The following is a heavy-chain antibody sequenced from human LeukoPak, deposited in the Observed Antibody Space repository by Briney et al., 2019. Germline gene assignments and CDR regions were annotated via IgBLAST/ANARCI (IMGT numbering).Heavy chain of an antibody. Sequence: GGSLRLSCAASGFTFSSYDMSWVRQAPGMRLEWVSAISSSGGRTYYADSVKGRFTISRDNSKNTLYLQMNSLRADDTAVYYCVNRDGGWPQSFGMDVWGQGTTVTVSS. D-gene: IGHD5-24*01. CDR2: ISSSGGRT. V-gene: IGHV3-23*01. CDR3: VNRDGGWPQSFGMDV. J-gene: IGHJ6*02. CDR1: GFTFSSYD.